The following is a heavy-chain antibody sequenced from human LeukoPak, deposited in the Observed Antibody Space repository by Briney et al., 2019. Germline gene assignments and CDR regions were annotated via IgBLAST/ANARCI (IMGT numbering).Heavy chain of an antibody. Sequence: QPGGSLRLSCAASGFTFSSYAMSWVRQAPGKGLEWVSAISGSGGSTYYADSVKGRFTISRDNSKNTLYPQMNSLRAEDTAVYYCARIAVAGTDAFDIWGQGTMVTVSS. CDR2: ISGSGGST. CDR3: ARIAVAGTDAFDI. V-gene: IGHV3-23*01. J-gene: IGHJ3*02. D-gene: IGHD6-19*01. CDR1: GFTFSSYA.